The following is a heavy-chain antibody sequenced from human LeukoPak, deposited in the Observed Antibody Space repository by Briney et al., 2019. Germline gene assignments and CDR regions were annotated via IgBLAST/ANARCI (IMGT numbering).Heavy chain of an antibody. CDR3: ARGRYNFGPYFDY. Sequence: PSETLSLTCAVYGGSFSGYQWSWIRQPPGKGLEWIGEINQSGSTNYNPSLKSRVTISVDTSKNHLSLGLSSVTAADTAVYYCARGRYNFGPYFDYWGQGTLVTVSS. V-gene: IGHV4-34*01. J-gene: IGHJ4*02. CDR2: INQSGST. D-gene: IGHD1-20*01. CDR1: GGSFSGYQ.